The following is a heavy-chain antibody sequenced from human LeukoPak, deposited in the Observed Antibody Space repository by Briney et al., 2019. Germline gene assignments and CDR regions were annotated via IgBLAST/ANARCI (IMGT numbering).Heavy chain of an antibody. Sequence: PSETLSLTCAASGYSISSGYYWGWIRQPPGKGLEWFGSINHSGSTSYNPSLKSRATISVATSKNQFSLKPSPYSAAQPAVYYCASFLGSLVHWGQRTLVTVSS. CDR1: GYSISSGYY. V-gene: IGHV4-38-2*01. J-gene: IGHJ5*02. D-gene: IGHD2/OR15-2a*01. CDR3: ASFLGSLVH. CDR2: INHSGST.